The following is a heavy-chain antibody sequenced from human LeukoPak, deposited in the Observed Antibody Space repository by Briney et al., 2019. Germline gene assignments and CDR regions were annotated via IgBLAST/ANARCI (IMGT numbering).Heavy chain of an antibody. CDR1: GFTFGDYG. J-gene: IGHJ4*02. V-gene: IGHV3-20*04. CDR3: ARDSYYYYGSGSLDD. CDR2: INWNGGST. Sequence: GGSLRLSCATSGFTFGDYGMSWVRQAPGKGLEWVSGINWNGGSTGYADSVKGRLTISRDNAKNSLYLQMNSLRAKDTALYYCARDSYYYYGSGSLDDWGQGTLVTVSS. D-gene: IGHD3-10*01.